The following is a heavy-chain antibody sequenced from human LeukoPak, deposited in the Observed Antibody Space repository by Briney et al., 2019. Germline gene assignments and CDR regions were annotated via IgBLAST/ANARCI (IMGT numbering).Heavy chain of an antibody. D-gene: IGHD6-19*01. CDR3: ARAPQWLGSYFDY. CDR1: GFTFGSYG. J-gene: IGHJ4*02. Sequence: GGSLRLSCAASGFTFGSYGMHWVRQAPGKGLEWVAVISYDGSNDYYADSVKGRFTIFRDNSKYTLYLQMNSLTTEDTAVYYCARAPQWLGSYFDYWGQGTLVTVSS. V-gene: IGHV3-30-3*01. CDR2: ISYDGSND.